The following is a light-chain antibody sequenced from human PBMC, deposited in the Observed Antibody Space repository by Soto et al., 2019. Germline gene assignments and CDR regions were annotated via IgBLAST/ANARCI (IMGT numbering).Light chain of an antibody. CDR1: QSVSSN. Sequence: EIVMTQSPATLSVSPGERATLSCRASQSVSSNLAWYQQKPGQAPRLLIYGASTSATGIPARFSGSGSGTEFTLTISSLQSEDFAVYYCQQYNNPLTLGGGTKVEIK. CDR3: QQYNNPLT. CDR2: GAS. J-gene: IGKJ4*01. V-gene: IGKV3-15*01.